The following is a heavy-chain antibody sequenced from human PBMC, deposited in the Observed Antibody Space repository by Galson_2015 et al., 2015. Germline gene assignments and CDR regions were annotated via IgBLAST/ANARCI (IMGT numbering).Heavy chain of an antibody. D-gene: IGHD3-10*01. CDR3: AREFHPGHWFDR. J-gene: IGHJ5*02. CDR2: MNPNSGNT. V-gene: IGHV1-8*01. CDR1: GYTFTSYD. Sequence: SVKVSCKASGYTFTSYDINWVRQATGQGLEWIGSMNPNSGNTGYAQQFQGRVTMTRNNSISTGYMELSSLRSEDTAVYYCAREFHPGHWFDRWGQGTLVTVSS.